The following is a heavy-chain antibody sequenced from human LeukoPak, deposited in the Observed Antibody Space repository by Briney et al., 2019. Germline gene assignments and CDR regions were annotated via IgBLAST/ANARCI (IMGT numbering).Heavy chain of an antibody. CDR2: IYYSGTT. CDR1: GGSVSNSSYY. D-gene: IGHD3-10*01. Sequence: SETLSLTCTVSGGSVSNSSYYWGWIRQPPGKGLEWIGSIYYSGTTYYNPSLKSRVTISVDTSKNQFSLKLSSVTAADTAVYYCARDLRWFGEAGEYYMDVWGKGTTVTVSS. J-gene: IGHJ6*03. V-gene: IGHV4-39*07. CDR3: ARDLRWFGEAGEYYMDV.